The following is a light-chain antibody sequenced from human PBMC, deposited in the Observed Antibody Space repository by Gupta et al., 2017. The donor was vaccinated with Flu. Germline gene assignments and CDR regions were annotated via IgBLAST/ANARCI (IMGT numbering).Light chain of an antibody. V-gene: IGKV1-33*01. CDR1: QDISDY. Sequence: DRVTITCQASQDISDYLNWYQQRPENPPNLLIFDASNLEAGVPSRFSGSGSGTDFTFTIASLRPEDRGTYYCQAYDNLPQIVFGGGTKLEI. CDR2: DAS. CDR3: QAYDNLPQIV. J-gene: IGKJ4*01.